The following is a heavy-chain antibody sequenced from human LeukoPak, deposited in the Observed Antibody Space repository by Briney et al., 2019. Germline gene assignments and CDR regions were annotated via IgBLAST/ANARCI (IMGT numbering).Heavy chain of an antibody. CDR2: IYYSGST. V-gene: IGHV4-30-4*01. CDR1: GGSISSGDYH. Sequence: SETLSLTCTVSGGSISSGDYHWSWIRQPPGKGLEWIGYIYYSGSTYYNPSLKSRVTISVDTSKNQFSLKLSSVTAADTAVYYCARGVYCTNGVCYRPYYFDYWGQGTLVTVSS. J-gene: IGHJ4*02. CDR3: ARGVYCTNGVCYRPYYFDY. D-gene: IGHD2-8*01.